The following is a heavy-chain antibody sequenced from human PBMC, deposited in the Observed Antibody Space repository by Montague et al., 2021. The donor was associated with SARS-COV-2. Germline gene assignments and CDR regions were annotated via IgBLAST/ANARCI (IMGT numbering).Heavy chain of an antibody. Sequence: PALVKPTQTLTLTCTVSGFSLNNRLGVTWIRQPPGKALEWLAHIFLNGEQSVTTSLKTRVTASRDTSKNQVVLSMTNVDPADTATYYCARIRSDPPLLYLGVWDYYFDFWGQGILVSVSS. J-gene: IGHJ4*02. D-gene: IGHD3-16*02. V-gene: IGHV2-26*01. CDR3: ARIRSDPPLLYLGVWDYYFDF. CDR1: GFSLNNRLG. CDR2: IFLNGEQ.